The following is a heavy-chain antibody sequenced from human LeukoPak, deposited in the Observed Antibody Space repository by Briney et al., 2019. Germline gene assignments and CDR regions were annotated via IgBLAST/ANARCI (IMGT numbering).Heavy chain of an antibody. V-gene: IGHV3-66*01. CDR1: GFTVSAKY. CDR2: IYSGGTT. CDR3: AKEGPDILTAPSLDAFDI. D-gene: IGHD3-9*01. J-gene: IGHJ3*02. Sequence: GGSLRLSCAASGFTVSAKYMSWVRQAPGKGLEWVSVIYSGGTTTYADSVKGRFTLSRDNSKNTLYLQMNSLSAEDTTVYYCAKEGPDILTAPSLDAFDIWGQGTMVTVSS.